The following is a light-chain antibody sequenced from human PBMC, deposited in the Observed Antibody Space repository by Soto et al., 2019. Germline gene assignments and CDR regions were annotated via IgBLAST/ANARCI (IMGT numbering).Light chain of an antibody. Sequence: QSALTQPTSASGSPGQSVTISCTGTSSDVGSYNYVSWYQQHPGKAPKLMIYEVSKRPSGVPDRFSGSKSGNTASLTVSGLQAEDEADYYCSSYTSSSSPYVFGTGTKLTVL. CDR1: SSDVGSYNY. CDR3: SSYTSSSSPYV. V-gene: IGLV2-8*01. J-gene: IGLJ1*01. CDR2: EVS.